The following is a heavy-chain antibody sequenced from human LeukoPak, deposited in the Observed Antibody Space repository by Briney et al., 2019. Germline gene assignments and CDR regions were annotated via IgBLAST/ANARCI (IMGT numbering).Heavy chain of an antibody. CDR1: GYSISSGYY. Sequence: SETLSLTCAVSGYSISSGYYWGWIRQPPGNGLEWIGSIYHSGSTYYNPSLKSRVTISVDTSKNQFSLKLSSVTAADTAVYDCARPAGYFGSDAFDIWGQGTMVTVSS. J-gene: IGHJ3*02. CDR3: ARPAGYFGSDAFDI. CDR2: IYHSGST. D-gene: IGHD3-10*01. V-gene: IGHV4-38-2*01.